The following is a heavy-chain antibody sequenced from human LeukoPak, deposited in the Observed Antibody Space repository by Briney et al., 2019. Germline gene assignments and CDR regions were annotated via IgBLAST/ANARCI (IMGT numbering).Heavy chain of an antibody. J-gene: IGHJ4*02. CDR3: ARVQPHYYDSSGYPPDY. Sequence: GGSLRLSCAASGSTFSSYAMSWVRQAPGKGLEWVSYISSSGSTIYYADSVKGRFTISRDNAKNSLYLQMNSLRAEDTAVYYCARVQPHYYDSSGYPPDYWGQGTLVTVSS. CDR2: ISSSGSTI. CDR1: GSTFSSYA. V-gene: IGHV3-48*04. D-gene: IGHD3-22*01.